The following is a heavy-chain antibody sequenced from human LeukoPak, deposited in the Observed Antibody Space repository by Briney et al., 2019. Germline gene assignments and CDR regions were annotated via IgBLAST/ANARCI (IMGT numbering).Heavy chain of an antibody. V-gene: IGHV3-7*01. J-gene: IGHJ4*02. Sequence: GGSLRLSCAASGFTFSSYWMTWVRQAPGKGLEWVANIGEDGSEKYYVDSVKGRFTISRDNAKNSLYLQMNSLRAEDTAVYYCARDDYDGEGYFDYWGQGTLVTVSS. CDR3: ARDDYDGEGYFDY. D-gene: IGHD3-22*01. CDR2: IGEDGSEK. CDR1: GFTFSSYW.